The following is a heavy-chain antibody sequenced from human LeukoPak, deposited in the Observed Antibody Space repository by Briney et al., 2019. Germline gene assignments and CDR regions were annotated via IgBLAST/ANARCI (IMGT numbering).Heavy chain of an antibody. D-gene: IGHD3-9*01. Sequence: SETLSLTCNVSGGSISSYYWGWIRQPPGKGLEWIGSIYHSGSTHYNPSLKSRVTISVDTSKNQFSLKLSSVTAADTAVYYCARVRYFDWSRKNYWFDPWGQGTLVTVSS. V-gene: IGHV4-38-2*02. CDR1: GGSISSYY. CDR2: IYHSGST. J-gene: IGHJ5*02. CDR3: ARVRYFDWSRKNYWFDP.